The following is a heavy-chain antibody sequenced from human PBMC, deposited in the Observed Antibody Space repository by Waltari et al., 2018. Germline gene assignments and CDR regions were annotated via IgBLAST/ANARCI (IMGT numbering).Heavy chain of an antibody. CDR3: AIGGVETSWYWRY. Sequence: EVQVVESGGGLVQPGGSVRLACAASGCTCSSAWMTWVRQAPGKGLEWVANIKTDGSETYYVDSVKGRFTISRDNTKNSLYLQMSSLRAEDTAVYYCAIGGVETSWYWRYWGQGTLVTVSS. CDR1: GCTCSSAW. D-gene: IGHD6-13*01. V-gene: IGHV3-7*01. J-gene: IGHJ4*02. CDR2: IKTDGSET.